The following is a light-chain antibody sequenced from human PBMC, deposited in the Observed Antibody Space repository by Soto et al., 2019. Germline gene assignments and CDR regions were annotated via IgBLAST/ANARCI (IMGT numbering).Light chain of an antibody. V-gene: IGLV2-8*01. J-gene: IGLJ2*01. CDR1: SSDVGGYNY. CDR3: SSYVGSNFHVL. CDR2: DVD. Sequence: QSALTQPPSASGSPGQSVTISCTGTSSDVGGYNYVSWYQQYPGKAPKLMIYDVDKRPSGVPDRFSGSKSGNTASLTVSGLQAEDEADYYCSSYVGSNFHVLFGGGTKVTVL.